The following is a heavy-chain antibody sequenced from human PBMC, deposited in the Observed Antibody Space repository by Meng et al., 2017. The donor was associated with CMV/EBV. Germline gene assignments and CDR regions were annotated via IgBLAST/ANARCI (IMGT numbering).Heavy chain of an antibody. CDR3: ARDSSGLYPQFDY. V-gene: IGHV4-4*07. J-gene: IGHJ4*02. CDR2: IYTSGST. D-gene: IGHD6-19*01. Sequence: VQLQESGAGLMKPSETVTLSCTVSGDSFSSYCWSWIRQPAGKGLEWIGRIYTSGSTTYNPSHKSRVTMTVDTSKNQSSLKLSTVTAADTAVYYCARDSSGLYPQFDYWGQGTLVTVSS. CDR1: GDSFSSYC.